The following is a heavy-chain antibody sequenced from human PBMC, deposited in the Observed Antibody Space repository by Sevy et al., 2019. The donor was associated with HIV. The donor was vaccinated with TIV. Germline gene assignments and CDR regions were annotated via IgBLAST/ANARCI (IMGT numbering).Heavy chain of an antibody. V-gene: IGHV4-59*01. CDR2: IHYSGST. Sequence: SETLSLTCSVSGGPISSYYWSWIRQPPGKRLEWIGYIHYSGSTNYNPSLNSRLTISVDTSKNQFSLRLISVTAADTAVYYCARAPPVRSGDDSLNWFDPWGQGILVTVSS. CDR3: ARAPPVRSGDDSLNWFDP. CDR1: GGPISSYY. D-gene: IGHD5-12*01. J-gene: IGHJ5*02.